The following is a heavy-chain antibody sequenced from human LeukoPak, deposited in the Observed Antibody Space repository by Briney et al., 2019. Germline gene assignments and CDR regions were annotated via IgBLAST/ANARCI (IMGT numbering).Heavy chain of an antibody. V-gene: IGHV1-46*01. J-gene: IGHJ4*02. D-gene: IGHD3-3*01. Sequence: GASVKVSCKASGYTFTSYYMHWVRQAPGQGLEWMGIINPSGGSTSYAQKFQGRVTMTRDMSTSTVYMELSSLRSEDTAVYYRVGCYDFWSGYLNWGQGTLVTVSS. CDR3: VGCYDFWSGYLN. CDR1: GYTFTSYY. CDR2: INPSGGST.